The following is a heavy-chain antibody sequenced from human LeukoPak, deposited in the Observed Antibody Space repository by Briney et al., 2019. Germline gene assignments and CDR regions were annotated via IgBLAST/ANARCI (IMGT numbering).Heavy chain of an antibody. CDR1: GFTFSSYS. D-gene: IGHD1-26*01. CDR2: ISSSSSYI. V-gene: IGHV3-21*01. CDR3: ARDRSMYSGSYSGY. Sequence: GGSLRLSCAASGFTFSSYSMNWVRQAPGKGLEWVSSISSSSSYIYYADSVKGRFTISRDDAKNSLYLQMNSLRAEDTAVYYCARDRSMYSGSYSGYWGQGTLVTVSS. J-gene: IGHJ4*02.